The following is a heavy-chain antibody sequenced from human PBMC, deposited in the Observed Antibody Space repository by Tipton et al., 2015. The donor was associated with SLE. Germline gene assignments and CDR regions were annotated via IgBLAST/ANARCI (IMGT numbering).Heavy chain of an antibody. Sequence: TLSLTCTVSGGSISSSSYYWGWIRQPPGKGLEWIGNIYYSGSTYYNPSLKSRVTISVDTSKNQFSLKLSSVTAADTAVYYCARELAVRGVDAFDIWGQGTMVTVSS. CDR2: IYYSGST. D-gene: IGHD3-10*01. J-gene: IGHJ3*02. CDR3: ARELAVRGVDAFDI. CDR1: GGSISSSSYY. V-gene: IGHV4-39*07.